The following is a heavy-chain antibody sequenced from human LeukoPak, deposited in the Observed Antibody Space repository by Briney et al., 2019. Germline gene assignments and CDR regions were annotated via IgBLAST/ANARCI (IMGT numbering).Heavy chain of an antibody. Sequence: GGSLRLSCAASGFIFSRNNMNWVRQAPGKGLEWVSYISSSGTTIYYADSVKGRFTISRDNAKNSLYLQMNSLRDEDTAVYYCACARTGGAYFDYWGRGTLVTVSS. CDR2: ISSSGTTI. CDR1: GFIFSRNN. D-gene: IGHD1-1*01. V-gene: IGHV3-48*02. CDR3: ACARTGGAYFDY. J-gene: IGHJ4*02.